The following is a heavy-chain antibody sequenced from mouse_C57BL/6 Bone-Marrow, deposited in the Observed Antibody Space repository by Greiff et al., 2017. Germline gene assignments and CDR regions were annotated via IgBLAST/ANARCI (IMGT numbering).Heavy chain of an antibody. CDR1: GFSLTSYG. CDR3: ASLYYGSSYGYFDV. Sequence: VQLQQSGPGLVQPSQSLSITCTVSGFSLTSYGVHWVRQSPGKGLEWLGVIWSGGSTDYNAAFISSLSISKDNSKSQVFFKMNSLHAYDTAIYYCASLYYGSSYGYFDVWGTGTTVTVSS. CDR2: IWSGGST. J-gene: IGHJ1*03. D-gene: IGHD1-1*01. V-gene: IGHV2-2*01.